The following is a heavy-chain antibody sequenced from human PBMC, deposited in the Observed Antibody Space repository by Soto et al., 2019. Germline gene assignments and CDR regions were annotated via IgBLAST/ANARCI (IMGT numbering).Heavy chain of an antibody. CDR2: ISGSGNPT. V-gene: IGHV3-23*01. J-gene: IGHJ4*02. D-gene: IGHD2-15*01. CDR1: GFTFRTYA. CDR3: AKDPDPQSCSGDSCHNS. Sequence: GGSLRLSSAASGFTFRTYAMSWVRQAAGKGLEWVSVISGSGNPTFYADSVKGRFTISRDNSKNTLYLQMNSLRAEDTAIYYCAKDPDPQSCSGDSCHNSWGQGTLVTVSS.